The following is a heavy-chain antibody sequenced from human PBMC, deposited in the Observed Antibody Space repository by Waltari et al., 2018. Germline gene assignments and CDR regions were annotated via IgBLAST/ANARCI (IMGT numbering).Heavy chain of an antibody. V-gene: IGHV4-38-2*02. J-gene: IGHJ5*02. CDR3: VRDLGGSGNSWFDA. D-gene: IGHD3-10*01. CDR2: ISHSANT. Sequence: QVQLQESGPGQARPSETLSLTCIVPSYSIRSGYFWGWIRQPPGKGLQWIGSISHSANTYYKPSLKSRVSMSVDTSKNQFALKMTSVTAADTAIYYCVRDLGGSGNSWFDAWGQGTLVTVSS. CDR1: SYSIRSGYF.